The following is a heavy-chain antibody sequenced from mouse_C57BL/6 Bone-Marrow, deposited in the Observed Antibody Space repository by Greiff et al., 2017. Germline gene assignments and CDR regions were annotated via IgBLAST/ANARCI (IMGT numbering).Heavy chain of an antibody. CDR3: TRDYYGSSSGDD. CDR1: GYTFTDYE. CDR2: IDPETGGT. Sequence: QVQLKESGAELVRPGASVTLSCKASGYTFTDYEMHWVKQTPVHGLEWIGAIDPETGGTAYNQKFKGKAILTADKSSSTAYMELRSLTSEDSAVYYCTRDYYGSSSGDDWGQGTSVTVSS. D-gene: IGHD1-1*01. V-gene: IGHV1-15*01. J-gene: IGHJ4*01.